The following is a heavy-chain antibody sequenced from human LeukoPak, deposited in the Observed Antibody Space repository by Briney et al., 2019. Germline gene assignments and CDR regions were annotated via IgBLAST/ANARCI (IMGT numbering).Heavy chain of an antibody. CDR1: GGSFSSDY. J-gene: IGHJ4*02. D-gene: IGHD1-26*01. CDR3: ARGDPVGLFDD. CDR2: IFHSGTT. Sequence: SETLSLTCTMSGGSFSSDYWNWIRQPPGKGLEWIGYIFHSGTTNYNPSLKSRVTIPVDTSKNHCSLRLSSVTAADTAVYYCARGDPVGLFDDWGQGILVTVSS. V-gene: IGHV4-59*01.